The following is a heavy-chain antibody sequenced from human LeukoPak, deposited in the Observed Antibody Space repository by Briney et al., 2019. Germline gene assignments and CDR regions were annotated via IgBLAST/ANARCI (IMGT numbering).Heavy chain of an antibody. CDR1: GGTFSSHA. J-gene: IGHJ4*02. CDR2: IIPTFGTA. V-gene: IGHV1-69*13. CDR3: AVGYCSSTSCYALDY. D-gene: IGHD2-2*01. Sequence: AVKVSCKASGGTFSSHAISWVRQAPGQGLEWMGGIIPTFGTANYAQKFQGRVTITADESTSTAYMELSSLRSEDTAVYYCAVGYCSSTSCYALDYWGQGTLVTVSS.